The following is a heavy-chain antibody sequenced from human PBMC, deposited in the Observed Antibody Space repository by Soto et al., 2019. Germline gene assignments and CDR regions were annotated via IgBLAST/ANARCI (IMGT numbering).Heavy chain of an antibody. Sequence: KQSQTLSLTCAISGDSVSRNTVTWNWIRQSPSRALEYLGRTYCRSKCYSDSALSMKSRVTVMADTSKNQFSLQLNSVTPEDTGVYYCARRMDELGGYGMDVWGRGTTVTVSS. J-gene: IGHJ6*02. CDR3: ARRMDELGGYGMDV. CDR2: TYCRSKCYS. D-gene: IGHD1-7*01. V-gene: IGHV6-1*01. CDR1: GDSVSRNTVT.